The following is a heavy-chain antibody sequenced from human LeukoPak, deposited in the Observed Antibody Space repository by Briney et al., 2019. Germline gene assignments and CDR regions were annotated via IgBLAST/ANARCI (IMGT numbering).Heavy chain of an antibody. CDR3: ARGVDELRYFDWLFPNDYWFDP. J-gene: IGHJ5*02. CDR1: GGSISSSSYY. Sequence: SETLSLTCTVSGGSISSSSYYWGWIRQPPGKGLEWIGSIYYSGSTYYNPSLKSRVTISVYTSKNQFSLKLSSVTAADTAVYYCARGVDELRYFDWLFPNDYWFDPWGQGTLVTVSS. V-gene: IGHV4-39*01. D-gene: IGHD3-9*01. CDR2: IYYSGST.